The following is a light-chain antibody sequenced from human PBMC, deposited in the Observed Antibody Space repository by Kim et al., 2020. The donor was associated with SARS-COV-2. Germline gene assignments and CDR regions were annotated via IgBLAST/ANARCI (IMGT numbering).Light chain of an antibody. CDR3: QQRSAWPWT. V-gene: IGKV3-11*01. CDR2: NAS. J-gene: IGKJ1*01. Sequence: PGERATVSCRASQSVNAFLAWYQLKPGQPPRLLIQNASNRATGIPGRFGGSGSGTDFTLTISSLEPEDFAIYYCQQRSAWPWTFGQGTKVDI. CDR1: QSVNAF.